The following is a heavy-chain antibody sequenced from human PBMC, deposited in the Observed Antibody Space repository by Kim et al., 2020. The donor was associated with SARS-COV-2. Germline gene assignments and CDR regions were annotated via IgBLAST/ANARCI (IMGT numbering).Heavy chain of an antibody. V-gene: IGHV5-10-1*01. J-gene: IGHJ6*02. Sequence: GESLKISCKGSGYSFPTYWIAWIRQMPGGGLEWMGRIDPRDSYTYYSPSFQGHVTMSVDKSVSTAYLHWSSLKASDTAMYYCARFTSSGGFYYYAVDVWG. CDR1: GYSFPTYW. D-gene: IGHD2-15*01. CDR3: ARFTSSGGFYYYAVDV. CDR2: IDPRDSYT.